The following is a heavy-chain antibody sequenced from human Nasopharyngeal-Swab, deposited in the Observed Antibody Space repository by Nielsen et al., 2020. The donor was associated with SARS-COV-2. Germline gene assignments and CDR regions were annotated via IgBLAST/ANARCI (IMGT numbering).Heavy chain of an antibody. Sequence: GGPLRLSCAASGFTFSDYYMSWIRQAPGKGLEWVSYISSSSSYTNNADSVKGRFTISRDNAKNSLYLQMNSLRAEDTAVYYCARGPPRYDAFDIWGQGTMVTVSS. CDR3: ARGPPRYDAFDI. J-gene: IGHJ3*02. CDR1: GFTFSDYY. CDR2: ISSSSSYT. V-gene: IGHV3-11*05.